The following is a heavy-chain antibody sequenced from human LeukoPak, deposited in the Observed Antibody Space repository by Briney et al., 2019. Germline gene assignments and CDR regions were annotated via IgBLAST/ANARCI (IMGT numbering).Heavy chain of an antibody. CDR3: AGTPHRYGEDDDAFDI. D-gene: IGHD4-17*01. V-gene: IGHV4-59*01. CDR1: GGSISSYY. CDR2: IYYSGST. Sequence: KPSETLSLTCTVSGGSISSYYWSWIRQPPGKGLEWIGYIYYSGSTNYNPSLKSRVTISVDTSKNQFSLKLSSVTAADTAVYYCAGTPHRYGEDDDAFDIWGQGTMVTVSS. J-gene: IGHJ3*02.